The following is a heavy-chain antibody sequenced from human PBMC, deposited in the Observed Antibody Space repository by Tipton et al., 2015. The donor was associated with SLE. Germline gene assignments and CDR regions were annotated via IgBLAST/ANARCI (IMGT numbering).Heavy chain of an antibody. V-gene: IGHV4-38-2*02. J-gene: IGHJ3*02. Sequence: TLSLTCTVSGGSISSGYYWGWIRQPPGKGLEWIGSIYHSGSTYYNPSLKSRVTISVDTSKNQFSLKLSSVTAADTAVYYCARDIRRGHSGYDYHAFDIWGQGTMVTVSS. CDR2: IYHSGST. CDR3: ARDIRRGHSGYDYHAFDI. D-gene: IGHD5-12*01. CDR1: GGSISSGYY.